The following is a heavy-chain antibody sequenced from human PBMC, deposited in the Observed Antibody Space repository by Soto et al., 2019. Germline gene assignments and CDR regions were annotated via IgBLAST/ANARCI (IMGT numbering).Heavy chain of an antibody. J-gene: IGHJ5*02. V-gene: IGHV1-18*04. CDR2: ISAYNGNT. D-gene: IGHD6-19*01. CDR3: ARVKAVAGMVPTNNWFDP. Sequence: ASVKVSCKASGYTFTSYGISWVRQAPGQGLEWMGWISAYNGNTNYAQKLQGRVTMTTDTSTSTAYMELRSLRSDDTAVYYCARVKAVAGMVPTNNWFDPWGQGTLVTVSS. CDR1: GYTFTSYG.